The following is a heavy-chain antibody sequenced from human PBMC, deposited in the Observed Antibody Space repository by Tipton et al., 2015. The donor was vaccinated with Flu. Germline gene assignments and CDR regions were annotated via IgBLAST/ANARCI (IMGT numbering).Heavy chain of an antibody. CDR1: GDSIASDYF. CDR3: ARRDFSNYVSEPKNWFDR. CDR2: IYRGGSL. V-gene: IGHV4-38-2*01. J-gene: IGHJ5*02. Sequence: LRLSCFVSGDSIASDYFWAWIRQPPGKGLEWIGNIYRGGSLYYNPSLRGRVTISVDTSKNQFSLKLSSVTAADTAMYYWARRDFSNYVSEPKNWFDRWGQGTLVTVSS. D-gene: IGHD4-11*01.